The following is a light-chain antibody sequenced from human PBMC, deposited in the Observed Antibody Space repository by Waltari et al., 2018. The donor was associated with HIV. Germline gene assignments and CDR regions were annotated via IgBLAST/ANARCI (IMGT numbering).Light chain of an antibody. V-gene: IGLV3-21*04. J-gene: IGLJ2*01. CDR2: YDS. CDR1: NIERKS. CDR3: QVWDSSSDHVL. Sequence: SSVLTQPPSVSVAPGQTATITCGGNNIERKSVPWYQQKAGQAPVLLIYYDSDRPSGIPERFSGSNSGNTATLTISRVGDGDEADYYCQVWDSSSDHVLFGGGTKLTVL.